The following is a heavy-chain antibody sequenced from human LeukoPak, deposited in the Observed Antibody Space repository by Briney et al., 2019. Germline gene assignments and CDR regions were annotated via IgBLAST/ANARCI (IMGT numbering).Heavy chain of an antibody. CDR1: GGSISSYY. CDR3: ARDKGPYWYFDL. Sequence: SETLSLTCTVSGGSISSYYWSWIRQPPGKRLEWIGHIYNSGSTDYNPSLKSRVTISVNLSKNQISLRLSSVTAADTAVYYCARDKGPYWYFDLWGRGTLVTVSS. V-gene: IGHV4-59*01. CDR2: IYNSGST. J-gene: IGHJ2*01.